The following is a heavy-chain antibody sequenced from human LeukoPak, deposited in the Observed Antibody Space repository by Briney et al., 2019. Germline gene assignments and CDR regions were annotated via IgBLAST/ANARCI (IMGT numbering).Heavy chain of an antibody. D-gene: IGHD6-6*01. CDR1: GFTFSSYS. CDR3: ARAPRGSSSSGY. J-gene: IGHJ4*02. CDR2: ISSSSSYI. Sequence: GGSLRLSCAASGFTFSSYSMNWVRQAPGKGLEWVSSISSSSSYIYYADSVKGRFTIYRDNAKNSLYLQMNSLRAEDTAVYYCARAPRGSSSSGYWGQGTLVTVSS. V-gene: IGHV3-21*01.